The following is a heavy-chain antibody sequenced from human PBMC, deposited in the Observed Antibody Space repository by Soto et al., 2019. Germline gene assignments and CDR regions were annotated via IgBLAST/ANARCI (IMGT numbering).Heavy chain of an antibody. Sequence: ASETLSLTCTVSGGSISSYYWSWIRQPPGKGLEWIGYIYYSGSTNYNPSLKSRVTISVDTSKNQFSLKLSSVTAADTAVYYCARHRPTTVTFDYWGQGTLVTVSS. CDR1: GGSISSYY. CDR2: IYYSGST. CDR3: ARHRPTTVTFDY. V-gene: IGHV4-59*08. D-gene: IGHD4-17*01. J-gene: IGHJ4*02.